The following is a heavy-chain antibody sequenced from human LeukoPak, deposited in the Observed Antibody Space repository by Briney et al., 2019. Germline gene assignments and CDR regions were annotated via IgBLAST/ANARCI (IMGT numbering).Heavy chain of an antibody. CDR2: IYYGGST. CDR3: ARGDGVVRGYYFDY. D-gene: IGHD2-8*01. J-gene: IGHJ4*02. CDR1: GASISSGGYY. V-gene: IGHV4-31*03. Sequence: PSETLSLTCTVSGASISSGGYYWSWIRQHPGKGLEWIGYIYYGGSTYYNPSLKSRITISVNTSKNQFSLELSSVTAADTAVYYCARGDGVVRGYYFDYWGQGIMVTVSS.